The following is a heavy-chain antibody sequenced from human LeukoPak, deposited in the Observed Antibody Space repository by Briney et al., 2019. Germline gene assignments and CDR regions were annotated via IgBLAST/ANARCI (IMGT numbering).Heavy chain of an antibody. D-gene: IGHD1-1*01. CDR3: AREGTSGTHLDWFDP. CDR2: IYGSGST. V-gene: IGHV4-59*01. CDR1: GGSISSYY. J-gene: IGHJ5*02. Sequence: SETLSLTCTVSGGSISSYYWSWTRQPPGKGLEWIGHIYGSGSTYYNPPLKSRVTLSVDTSKNQFSLKLSSVTAADTAVYYCAREGTSGTHLDWFDPWGQGTLVTVSS.